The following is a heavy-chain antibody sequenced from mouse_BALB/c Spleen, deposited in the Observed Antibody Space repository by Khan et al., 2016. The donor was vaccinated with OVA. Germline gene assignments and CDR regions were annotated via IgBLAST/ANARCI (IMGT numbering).Heavy chain of an antibody. V-gene: IGHV5-12-1*01. Sequence: EVELVESGGGLVKPGGSLKLSCTASGFTFSSYDMSWVRQTPEKRLEWVAYINSSGDTTYSPDTVKGRFTISRDNAKNTLYLQMSSLKSEDTAIYYCTRRHGYFDVWGAGTTVTVSS. J-gene: IGHJ1*01. CDR1: GFTFSSYD. CDR2: INSSGDTT. CDR3: TRRHGYFDV. D-gene: IGHD6-1*01.